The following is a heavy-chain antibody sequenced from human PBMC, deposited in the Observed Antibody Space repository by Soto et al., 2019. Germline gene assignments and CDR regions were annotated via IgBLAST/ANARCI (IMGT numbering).Heavy chain of an antibody. J-gene: IGHJ4*02. CDR3: VKRFEGGYDY. V-gene: IGHV3-64D*08. Sequence: PGGSLRLSCSASGFTFSIYAMHWIRQAPGKGLEYVSSITPNGVNTYYADSVKGRFTISRDNSRDTLYLQMSSLRIEDTAVYYCVKRFEGGYDYWGQGTLVTVSS. CDR1: GFTFSIYA. D-gene: IGHD3-16*01. CDR2: ITPNGVNT.